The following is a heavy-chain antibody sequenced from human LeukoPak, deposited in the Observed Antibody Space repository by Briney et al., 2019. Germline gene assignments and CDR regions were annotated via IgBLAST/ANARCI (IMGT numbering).Heavy chain of an antibody. V-gene: IGHV3-21*01. Sequence: ISSCSSYIYYADSVKGRFTISRDNAKNSLYLQMNSLRAEDTAVYYCARGTMFPYYFDYWGQGTLVTVSS. D-gene: IGHD3-10*02. CDR2: ISSCSSYI. J-gene: IGHJ4*02. CDR3: ARGTMFPYYFDY.